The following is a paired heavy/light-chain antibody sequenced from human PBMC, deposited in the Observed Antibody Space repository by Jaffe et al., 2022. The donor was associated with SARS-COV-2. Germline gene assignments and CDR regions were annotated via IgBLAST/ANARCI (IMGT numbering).Heavy chain of an antibody. CDR2: INKDGSGT. Sequence: EVQLVESGGGLVQPGGSLRLSCAASGFTFSKYWMHWVRQAPGKGLVWVSRINKDGSGTSHADSVKGRFTISRDNAKNTLYLQMNSLRVEDTAVYYCAREGDDDSGYLKDWGQGTVVTVSS. CDR3: AREGDDDSGYLKD. V-gene: IGHV3-74*01. D-gene: IGHD3-9*01. CDR1: GFTFSKYW. J-gene: IGHJ4*02.
Light chain of an antibody. J-gene: IGKJ2*01. Sequence: DIQMTQSPSTLSASVGDRVTITCRASQSISDWLAWYQQKPGKAPKLLIYKASSLESGVPSRFSGSGSGTEFTLTISSLQPDDSATYYCQQYNSYSTFGQGTKLVIK. CDR3: QQYNSYST. V-gene: IGKV1-5*03. CDR2: KAS. CDR1: QSISDW.